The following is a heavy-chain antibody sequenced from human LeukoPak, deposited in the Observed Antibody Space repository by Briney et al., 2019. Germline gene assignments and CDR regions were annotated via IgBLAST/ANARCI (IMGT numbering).Heavy chain of an antibody. J-gene: IGHJ6*03. Sequence: SETLSLTCTVSGGSISSYYWSWIRQPAGKGLEWIGRIYTSGSTNYNPSLKSRVTMSVDTSKNQFSLKLSSVTAADTAVYYCARDQRTGHYYYYYYMDVWGKGTTVTISS. CDR3: ARDQRTGHYYYYYYMDV. V-gene: IGHV4-4*07. CDR2: IYTSGST. CDR1: GGSISSYY. D-gene: IGHD1-14*01.